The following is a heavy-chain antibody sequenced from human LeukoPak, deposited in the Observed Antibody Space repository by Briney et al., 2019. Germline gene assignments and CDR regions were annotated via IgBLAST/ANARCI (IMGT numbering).Heavy chain of an antibody. J-gene: IGHJ4*02. CDR3: ARDPTAVSNQPQYYFDF. D-gene: IGHD4-17*01. Sequence: GGSLRLSCAASGFIFSNYAMHWVRQAPGKGLEWVAVTSYDESNKYYADSVNGRFTISRDNSKNTLFLQMNSLRPEDTAVYYCARDPTAVSNQPQYYFDFWGQGTLVTVSS. CDR2: TSYDESNK. V-gene: IGHV3-30-3*01. CDR1: GFIFSNYA.